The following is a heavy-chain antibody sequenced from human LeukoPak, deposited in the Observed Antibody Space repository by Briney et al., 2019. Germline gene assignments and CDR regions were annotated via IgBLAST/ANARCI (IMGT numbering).Heavy chain of an antibody. CDR2: VNPKTGGT. Sequence: ASVKVSCKASGYTFTCYYIHWVRQAPGQGPEWMGRVNPKTGGTNYAQKFQGRVTMTRDTSISTAYVELSRLRSDDTAVYYCASLDYCIGDCYPSTDAFNIWGQGTMVTVSS. CDR3: ASLDYCIGDCYPSTDAFNI. J-gene: IGHJ3*02. V-gene: IGHV1-2*06. D-gene: IGHD2-21*02. CDR1: GYTFTCYY.